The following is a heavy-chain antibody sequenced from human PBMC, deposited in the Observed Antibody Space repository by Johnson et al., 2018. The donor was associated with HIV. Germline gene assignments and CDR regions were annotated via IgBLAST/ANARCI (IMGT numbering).Heavy chain of an antibody. CDR2: TSSNGDRT. CDR1: GFSFSSFS. Sequence: EQLVESGGGLVQPGGSLRLSCAASGFSFSSFSMHWVRQAPGKGLEYVSTTSSNGDRTYYTNSVKGRFIISRDNSENTLYLQMGSLRAEDMAVYYCARGGYYYGGDGACDFWGQGTIVTVSS. J-gene: IGHJ3*01. V-gene: IGHV3-64*01. D-gene: IGHD3-10*01. CDR3: ARGGYYYGGDGACDF.